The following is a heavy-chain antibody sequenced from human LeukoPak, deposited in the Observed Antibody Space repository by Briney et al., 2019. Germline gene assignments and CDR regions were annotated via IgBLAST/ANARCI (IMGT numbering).Heavy chain of an antibody. V-gene: IGHV1-8*01. CDR3: ARGKYYYDSSGSNAFDI. CDR1: GYTCTSYD. D-gene: IGHD3-22*01. Sequence: GASVKVSCKASGYTCTSYDINWVRQATGQGLEWMGWMNPNSGNTGYAQKFQGRVTMTRNTSISTAYMELSSLRSEDTAVYYCARGKYYYDSSGSNAFDIWGQGTMVTVSS. CDR2: MNPNSGNT. J-gene: IGHJ3*02.